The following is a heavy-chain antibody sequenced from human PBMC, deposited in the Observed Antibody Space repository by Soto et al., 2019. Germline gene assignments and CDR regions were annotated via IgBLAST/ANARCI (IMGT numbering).Heavy chain of an antibody. V-gene: IGHV1-69*06. CDR3: ARDKGAYYSHLVY. Sequence: QVLLVQSGAEVKKPGSSVKVSCKLSGATFSSYAMSWVRQAPGQGLEWIGGIIPCFGTPNYAQKFQGRVTITADTSPAPSYMELSSIRSDDTAVYYCARDKGAYYSHLVYWGQGTLVTVSS. D-gene: IGHD3-22*01. CDR2: IIPCFGTP. CDR1: GATFSSYA. J-gene: IGHJ4*02.